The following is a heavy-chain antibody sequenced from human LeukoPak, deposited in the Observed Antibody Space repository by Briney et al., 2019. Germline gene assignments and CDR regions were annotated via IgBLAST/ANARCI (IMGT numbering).Heavy chain of an antibody. J-gene: IGHJ4*02. CDR2: ISSSSTTI. CDR3: ARDVGATLGYFDY. V-gene: IGHV3-48*02. Sequence: GGSLRLSCAASGFTFSSYSMSWVRQAPGKGLESVSYISSSSTTIYYADSVKGRFTISRDYAKNSLYLQMNSLRDEDTAVYYCARDVGATLGYFDYWGQGTLVTVSS. D-gene: IGHD1-26*01. CDR1: GFTFSSYS.